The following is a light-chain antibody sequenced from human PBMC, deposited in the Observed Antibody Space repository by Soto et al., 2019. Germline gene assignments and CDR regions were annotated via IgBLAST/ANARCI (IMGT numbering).Light chain of an antibody. Sequence: DIQMTQSPSSLSASVRDRVTITCRASQGISNYLAWYQQKPGKVPKLLIYAASTLQSGVPSRFSGSGSGTDFTLTISSLQPEDVATYYCLKYDSAPLTFGQETNVDIK. CDR2: AAS. J-gene: IGKJ1*01. CDR3: LKYDSAPLT. V-gene: IGKV1-27*01. CDR1: QGISNY.